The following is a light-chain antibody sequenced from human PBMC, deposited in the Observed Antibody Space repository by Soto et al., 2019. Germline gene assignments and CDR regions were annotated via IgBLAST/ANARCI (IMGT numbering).Light chain of an antibody. Sequence: EIVLTQSPGTLSLSPGERATLSCRASQSVSSSFLAWYQQKPGQAPRLLIYGASSRATGIPDRFSGSGSGTDFTLTISGLAPEDFEVYYCQQYGSSPWTFGQGTKVEIK. CDR1: QSVSSSF. V-gene: IGKV3-20*01. CDR3: QQYGSSPWT. CDR2: GAS. J-gene: IGKJ1*01.